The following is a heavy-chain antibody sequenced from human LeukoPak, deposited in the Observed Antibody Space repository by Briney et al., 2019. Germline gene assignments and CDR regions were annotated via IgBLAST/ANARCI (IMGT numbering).Heavy chain of an antibody. CDR3: ARDRASQWLVLINAFDI. CDR2: ISSSSSTI. D-gene: IGHD6-19*01. J-gene: IGHJ3*02. V-gene: IGHV3-48*01. CDR1: GFTFSSYS. Sequence: GGSLRLSCAASGFTFSSYSMNWVRQAPGKGLEWVSYISSSSSTIYYADSVKGRFTISRDNAKNSLYLQMNSLRAEDTAVYYCARDRASQWLVLINAFDIWGQGTMVTVSS.